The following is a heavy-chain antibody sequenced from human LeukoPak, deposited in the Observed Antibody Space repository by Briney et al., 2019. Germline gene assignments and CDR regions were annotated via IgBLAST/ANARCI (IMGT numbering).Heavy chain of an antibody. V-gene: IGHV4-39*01. D-gene: IGHD2-15*01. J-gene: IGHJ4*02. Sequence: SETLSLTCTVSGGSISSSSYYWGWIRQPPGKGLEWIGSIYYSGSTYYNPSLKSRVTISVDTSKNQFSLKLSSVTAADTAVYYCARQRLLRCSGGSCYLRGFDYWGQGTLVTVSS. CDR3: ARQRLLRCSGGSCYLRGFDY. CDR1: GGSISSSSYY. CDR2: IYYSGST.